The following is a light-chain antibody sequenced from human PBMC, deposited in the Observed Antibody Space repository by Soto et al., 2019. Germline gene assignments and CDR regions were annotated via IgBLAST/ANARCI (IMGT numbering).Light chain of an antibody. CDR2: GAS. CDR3: QQYKDWPPLT. CDR1: QNININ. Sequence: EIVMTQSPVILPVSPGERATLSCRASQNININLAWYQQRPGQAPRVLIYGASSRASGTPDRFSGSGSGTDFTLTINRLEPDDFAFYYCQQYKDWPPLTFGGGTRVDMK. V-gene: IGKV3D-15*01. J-gene: IGKJ4*01.